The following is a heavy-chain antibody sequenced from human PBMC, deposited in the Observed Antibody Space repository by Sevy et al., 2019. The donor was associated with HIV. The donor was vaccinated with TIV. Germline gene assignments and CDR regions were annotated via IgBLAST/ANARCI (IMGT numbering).Heavy chain of an antibody. Sequence: GGSLRLTCAASGFTFSSYAMSWVRQAPGKGLEWVSALSGSGGSTYYADSVKGRFTISRDNSKNTLYLQMNSLRAEDTAVYYCAKDRYGDRHFDYWGQGTLVTVSS. V-gene: IGHV3-23*01. CDR3: AKDRYGDRHFDY. J-gene: IGHJ4*02. CDR2: LSGSGGST. CDR1: GFTFSSYA. D-gene: IGHD4-17*01.